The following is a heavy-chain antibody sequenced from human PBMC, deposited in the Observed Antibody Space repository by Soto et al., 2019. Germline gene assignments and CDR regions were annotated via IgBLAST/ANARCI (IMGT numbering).Heavy chain of an antibody. CDR1: DGSVTSGSYC. Sequence: AETLCLTCTVSDGSVTSGSYCWRWIRQPPGKGLERIGYVYYSGSNNYNPSLKSRVTISADTSKNQLSLKLNSLTPADTAVYFCARGSNYAWSFDFWGQGTLVTVSS. J-gene: IGHJ3*01. CDR3: ARGSNYAWSFDF. V-gene: IGHV4-61*01. D-gene: IGHD1-7*01. CDR2: VYYSGSN.